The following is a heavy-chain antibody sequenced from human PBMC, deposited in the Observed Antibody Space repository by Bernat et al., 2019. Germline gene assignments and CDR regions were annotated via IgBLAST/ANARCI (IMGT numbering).Heavy chain of an antibody. CDR1: GYTFTTHG. J-gene: IGHJ4*02. CDR3: ARGDGATMYYFDY. CDR2: ISLYTGNT. V-gene: IGHV1-18*01. D-gene: IGHD5-12*01. Sequence: QVQLVQSGAEVKKPGASVKVSCKTSGYTFTTHGLSWVRQAPGQGLEWWGWISLYTGNTDYAQKFQGRVTGTTDTSTGTGYMELSSLRYDDTAIYYCARGDGATMYYFDYWGQGTLVTVSS.